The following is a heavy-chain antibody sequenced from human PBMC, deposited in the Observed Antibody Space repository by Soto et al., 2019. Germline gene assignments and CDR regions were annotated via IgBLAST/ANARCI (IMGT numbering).Heavy chain of an antibody. V-gene: IGHV1-69*06. J-gene: IGHJ4*02. Sequence: QVQLVQSGAEVKKPGSSVKVSCKASGGTFSSYAISWVRQAPGQGLEWMGGIIPIFGTANYAQKFQGRLTIPADKSTIPAYMELSSLRSEITAVYYCARGGSGSLLDSWGQGTLVTVSS. CDR1: GGTFSSYA. CDR2: IIPIFGTA. D-gene: IGHD1-26*01. CDR3: ARGGSGSLLDS.